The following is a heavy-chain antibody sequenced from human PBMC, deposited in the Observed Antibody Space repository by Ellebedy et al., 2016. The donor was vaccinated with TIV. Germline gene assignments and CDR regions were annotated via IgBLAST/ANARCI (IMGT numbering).Heavy chain of an antibody. D-gene: IGHD6-19*01. J-gene: IGHJ4*02. CDR3: ARDLDKSSGWYGGAAY. V-gene: IGHV3-30-3*01. CDR1: GFTFRSYP. Sequence: GESLKISCTVSGFTFRSYPFHWVRLAPGKGLEWVTLISYDGTTQYNADSVKGRFTISRDNSMTTLYLEMNSLRAEDTAVYYCARDLDKSSGWYGGAAYWGQGTLVTVSS. CDR2: ISYDGTTQ.